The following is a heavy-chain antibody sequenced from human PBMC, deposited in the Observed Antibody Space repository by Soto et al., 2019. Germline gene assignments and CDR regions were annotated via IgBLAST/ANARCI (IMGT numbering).Heavy chain of an antibody. CDR1: GFTFSSYS. CDR2: ISSSSSYI. CDR3: ARGPWFGELLSGYYYGMDV. J-gene: IGHJ6*02. D-gene: IGHD3-10*01. Sequence: LRLSCAASGFTFSSYSMNWVRQAPGKGLEWVSSISSSSSYIYYADSVKGRFTISRDNAKSSLYLQMNSLRAEDTAVYYCARGPWFGELLSGYYYGMDVWGQGTTVTVS. V-gene: IGHV3-21*01.